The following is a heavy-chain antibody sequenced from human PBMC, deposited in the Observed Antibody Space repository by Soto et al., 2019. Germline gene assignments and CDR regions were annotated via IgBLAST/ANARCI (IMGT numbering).Heavy chain of an antibody. D-gene: IGHD3-16*01. CDR1: GFTFSSYS. CDR2: ISSSSSTI. CDR3: ARDRWGSYYYYGMDV. Sequence: GGSLRLSCAASGFTFSSYSMNWVRQAPGKGLEWVSYISSSSSTIYYADSVKGRFTISRDNAKNSLYLQMNSLRDEDTAVYYCARDRWGSYYYYGMDVWGQGTTVTVSS. V-gene: IGHV3-48*02. J-gene: IGHJ6*02.